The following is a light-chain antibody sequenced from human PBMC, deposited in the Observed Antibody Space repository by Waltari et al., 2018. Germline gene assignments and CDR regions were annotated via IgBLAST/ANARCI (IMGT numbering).Light chain of an antibody. CDR1: QSVSSN. V-gene: IGKV3-15*01. CDR3: QHSDT. CDR2: GAS. J-gene: IGKJ2*01. Sequence: EIVMTQSPGTLSVSPGENATLSCRASQSVSSNLAWYQQKPGQSPRLLIYGASTRATGIPARFSGSGSGTDFTLTISSLQSEDFAVYYCQHSDTFGQGTKLEIK.